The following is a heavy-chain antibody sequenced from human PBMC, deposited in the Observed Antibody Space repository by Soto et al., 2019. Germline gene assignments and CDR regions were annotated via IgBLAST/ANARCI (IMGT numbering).Heavy chain of an antibody. V-gene: IGHV3-48*02. CDR2: ISSSSRII. CDR3: ARAREADYGEVGY. J-gene: IGHJ4*02. Sequence: EVQLEESGGGLVQPGGSLRLSCAASGFTFSGYSMNWVRQAPGKGLEWVSYISSSSRIIYYADSVKGRFTISRDNARNSLYLQMNGLRDEDTGVYYCARAREADYGEVGYLGQGTLVTVSS. CDR1: GFTFSGYS. D-gene: IGHD4-17*01.